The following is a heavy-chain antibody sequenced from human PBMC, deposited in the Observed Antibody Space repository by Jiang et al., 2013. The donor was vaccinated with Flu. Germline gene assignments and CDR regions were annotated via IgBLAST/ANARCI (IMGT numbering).Heavy chain of an antibody. CDR3: ARDHPPQLVWDYYYYGMDV. V-gene: IGHV4-4*07. CDR1: GGSISSYY. D-gene: IGHD6-13*01. J-gene: IGHJ6*02. Sequence: TLSLTCTVSGGSISSYYWSWIRQPAGKGLEWIGRIYTSGSTNYNPSLKSRVTMSVDTSKNQFSLKLSSVTAADTAVYYCARDHPPQLVWDYYYYGMDVWGQGTTVTVSS. CDR2: IYTSGST.